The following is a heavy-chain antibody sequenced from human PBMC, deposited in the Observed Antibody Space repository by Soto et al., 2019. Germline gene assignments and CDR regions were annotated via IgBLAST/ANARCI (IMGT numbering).Heavy chain of an antibody. Sequence: PGGSLRLSCSASGFTFSIYAMHWVRQAPGKGLEYVSSISTNGGSTHYADSVKGRFTISRDNSKNTQYLQMSSLRADDTAVYYCVKGEYYYDNSGYYPFDYWGQGTLVTVSS. J-gene: IGHJ4*02. CDR2: ISTNGGST. V-gene: IGHV3-64D*06. CDR3: VKGEYYYDNSGYYPFDY. CDR1: GFTFSIYA. D-gene: IGHD3-22*01.